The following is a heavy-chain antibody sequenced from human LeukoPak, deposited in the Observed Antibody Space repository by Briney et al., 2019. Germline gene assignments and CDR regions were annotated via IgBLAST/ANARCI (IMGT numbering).Heavy chain of an antibody. CDR2: LPPDGSYQ. CDR1: EFTFSLYA. J-gene: IGHJ4*02. D-gene: IGHD6-13*01. V-gene: IGHV3-30*04. CDR3: ARGLHDRSWYGAH. Sequence: PGGSLRLSCVASEFTFSLYAMNWVRQAPGKGLEWVALLPPDGSYQYYADSLKGRFTISRDNFKNALYLQMNSLRLEDTAVYYCARGLHDRSWYGAHWGQGTLLSVSS.